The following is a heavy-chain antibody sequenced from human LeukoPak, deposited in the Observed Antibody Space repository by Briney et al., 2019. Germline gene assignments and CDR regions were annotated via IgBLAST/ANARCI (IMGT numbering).Heavy chain of an antibody. CDR1: GFTFSSYW. V-gene: IGHV3-7*01. J-gene: IGHJ4*02. D-gene: IGHD5-24*01. CDR3: ARRSLNGYNSCFDY. CDR2: IKQDGSEK. Sequence: GGSLRLSCAASGFTFSSYWMSWVRQAPGKGLEWVANIKQDGSEKYYVDSVKGRFTISRDNAKNSLYLRMNSLRAEDTAVYYCARRSLNGYNSCFDYWGQGTLVTVSS.